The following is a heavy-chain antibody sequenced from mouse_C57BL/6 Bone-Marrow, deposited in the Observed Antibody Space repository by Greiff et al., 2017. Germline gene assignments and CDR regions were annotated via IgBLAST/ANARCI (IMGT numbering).Heavy chain of an antibody. Sequence: VKLMESGGGLVKPGGSLQLSCAASGFTFSSYAMSWVRQTPEKRLEWVATISDGGSYTYYPDNVKGRFTISRDNAKNNLYLQMSHLKSEDTAMYYCARDRIDSSGLYAMDYWGQGTSVTVSS. CDR3: ARDRIDSSGLYAMDY. CDR2: ISDGGSYT. V-gene: IGHV5-4*01. J-gene: IGHJ4*01. D-gene: IGHD3-2*02. CDR1: GFTFSSYA.